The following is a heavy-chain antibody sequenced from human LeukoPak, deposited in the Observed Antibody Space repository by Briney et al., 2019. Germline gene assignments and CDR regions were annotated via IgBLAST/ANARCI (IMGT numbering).Heavy chain of an antibody. Sequence: SETLSLTCTVSDDSITIYYWTWIRQPPGKGLEWIGYIDHTGTTNYNPSLNSRVTISRDTSKNHFSLQLSSVTAADTAVYFCARGRVSSTTWHSTYFYYFYMDVWGKGTTVTVSS. J-gene: IGHJ6*03. CDR2: IDHTGTT. CDR3: ARGRVSSTTWHSTYFYYFYMDV. V-gene: IGHV4-59*01. CDR1: DDSITIYY. D-gene: IGHD4-11*01.